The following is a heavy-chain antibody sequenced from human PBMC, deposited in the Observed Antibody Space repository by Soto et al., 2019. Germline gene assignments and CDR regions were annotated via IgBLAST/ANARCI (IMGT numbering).Heavy chain of an antibody. CDR1: GYSFTSNA. CDR3: AGVWGSYQAPSGGAGFDP. Sequence: QVQLVQSGAEVKKPGASVKVACKTSGYSFTSNAITWVRQAPGQGLEWMGWISTYSGDPNYAQKFQGKVTMATEPTPNTAYMELRNPRFDDTAVYYWAGVWGSYQAPSGGAGFDPWGQGTLVTVSS. D-gene: IGHD3-16*02. J-gene: IGHJ5*02. V-gene: IGHV1-18*04. CDR2: ISTYSGDP.